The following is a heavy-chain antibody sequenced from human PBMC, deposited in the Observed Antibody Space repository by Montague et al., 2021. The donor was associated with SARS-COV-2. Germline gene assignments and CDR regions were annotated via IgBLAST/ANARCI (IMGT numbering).Heavy chain of an antibody. CDR1: GGSISSGGYY. CDR2: IYYSGST. V-gene: IGHV4-31*03. J-gene: IGHJ4*02. CDR3: ARDVGWYSSSWFDY. Sequence: TLSLTCTVSGGSISSGGYYWSWIRQHPGKGLEWIGYIYYSGSTYYNPSLKSRVTISVYTSKNQFSLKLSSVTAADTAAYYCARDVGWYSSSWFDYWGQGTLVTVSS. D-gene: IGHD6-13*01.